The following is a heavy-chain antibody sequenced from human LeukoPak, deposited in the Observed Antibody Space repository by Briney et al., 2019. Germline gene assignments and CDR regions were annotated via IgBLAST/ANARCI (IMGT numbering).Heavy chain of an antibody. Sequence: PSETLSLTCTVSGASIRSYYWSWIRQPPGKGREWIGYIYYSWSTNYNHSLKSRLTISVATSKNQFSLTLSSVTAADTAVYYCARSNGWYHYWGQGTLVTVSS. D-gene: IGHD6-19*01. V-gene: IGHV4-59*12. J-gene: IGHJ4*02. CDR3: ARSNGWYHY. CDR1: GASIRSYY. CDR2: IYYSWST.